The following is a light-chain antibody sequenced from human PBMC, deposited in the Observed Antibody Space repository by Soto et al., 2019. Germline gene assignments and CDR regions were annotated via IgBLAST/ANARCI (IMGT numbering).Light chain of an antibody. V-gene: IGKV3-11*01. CDR3: HQRRDWPRT. J-gene: IGKJ1*01. CDR1: QSVGTY. Sequence: DIVLTQSPATLSLSPGERATLSCRASQSVGTYLVWYQHKPGQAPRLLIHDVSNRATGIPARFSGSGSGTDFTLTISSLEPEDFAVYYCHQRRDWPRTFGQGTKVEMK. CDR2: DVS.